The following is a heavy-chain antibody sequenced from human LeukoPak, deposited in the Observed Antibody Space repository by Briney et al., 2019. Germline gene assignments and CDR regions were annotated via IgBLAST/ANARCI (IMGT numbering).Heavy chain of an antibody. D-gene: IGHD2-15*01. CDR3: ARSLTSGYSRAYDY. Sequence: GGSLRLSCAASGFTFSTYSMNWVRQAPGKGLEWVSYISNNSSTIYYADSVKGRFTVSRDNSKNSLYLQVNRLRAEDSAVYYCARSLTSGYSRAYDYWGQGTLVTVSS. CDR2: ISNNSSTI. J-gene: IGHJ4*02. V-gene: IGHV3-48*01. CDR1: GFTFSTYS.